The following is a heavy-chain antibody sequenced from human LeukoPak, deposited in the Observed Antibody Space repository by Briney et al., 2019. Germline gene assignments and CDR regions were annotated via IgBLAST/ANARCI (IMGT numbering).Heavy chain of an antibody. V-gene: IGHV5-10-1*01. J-gene: IGHJ4*02. Sequence: PGGSLRLSCKGSGYSFTNYWISWVRQMPGKGLEWMGRIDPSDSYTNYSPSFEGHVTISADKSISTAYLQWGSLKASDIATYYCARHYGAAGDFDYWGQGTLVTVSS. D-gene: IGHD6-13*01. CDR3: ARHYGAAGDFDY. CDR2: IDPSDSYT. CDR1: GYSFTNYW.